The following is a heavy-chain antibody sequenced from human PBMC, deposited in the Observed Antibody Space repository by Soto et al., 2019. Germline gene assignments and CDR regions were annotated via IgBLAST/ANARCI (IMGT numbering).Heavy chain of an antibody. D-gene: IGHD3-22*01. V-gene: IGHV4-4*07. Sequence: SETLSLTCSVSGGSISNHYWTWIRQPAGKGMEWIGQPAGKGLEWIGRIYSSGSTNYNPFFQSRVTISLDMSKNQFSLKLRSVTAADTAVYYCARSPYNYDSTYYFDYWGQGTLVTVS. CDR3: ARSPYNYDSTYYFDY. CDR2: IYSSGST. CDR1: GGSISNHY. J-gene: IGHJ4*02.